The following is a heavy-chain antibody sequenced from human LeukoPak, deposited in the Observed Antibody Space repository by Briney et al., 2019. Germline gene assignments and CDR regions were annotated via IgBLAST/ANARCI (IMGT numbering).Heavy chain of an antibody. Sequence: PGGSLRLSCAATDFTVSNRYMSWVRQAPGKGLEWVSVIDSAGVTHYADSVKGRFTVSRGNSKNTLYLQMTSLRGEDTAVYYCARDRWCDPWGQGTLVTVSS. V-gene: IGHV3-53*05. CDR2: IDSAGVT. CDR1: DFTVSNRY. J-gene: IGHJ5*02. CDR3: ARDRWCDP.